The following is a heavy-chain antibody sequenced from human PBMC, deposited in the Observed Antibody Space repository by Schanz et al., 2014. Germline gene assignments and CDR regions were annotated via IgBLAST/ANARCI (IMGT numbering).Heavy chain of an antibody. CDR3: ARDRWNYEGGIFDI. V-gene: IGHV1-69*09. D-gene: IGHD1-7*01. CDR1: GDTFNNYN. CDR2: IIPILGIA. J-gene: IGHJ3*02. Sequence: QVQLVQSGAEVKKPGSSVKVSCKASGDTFNNYNITWVRQAPGQGLEWMGRIIPILGIADYAQNFQDRVTMTADKATSTAYMELSGLRSEDTAMYYCARDRWNYEGGIFDIWGQGPMVTVSS.